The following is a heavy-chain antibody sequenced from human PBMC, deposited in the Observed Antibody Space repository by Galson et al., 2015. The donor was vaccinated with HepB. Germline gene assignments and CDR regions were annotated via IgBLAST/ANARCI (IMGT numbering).Heavy chain of an antibody. Sequence: SCKASGGTFSSYSMNWVRQAPGKGLEWVSSISSSSSYIYYADSVKGRFTISRDNAKNSLYLQMNSLRAEDTAVYYCAREFSSGWSKDYYYYYGMDVWGQGTTVTVSS. CDR2: ISSSSSYI. CDR1: GGTFSSYS. V-gene: IGHV3-21*01. J-gene: IGHJ6*02. CDR3: AREFSSGWSKDYYYYYGMDV. D-gene: IGHD6-19*01.